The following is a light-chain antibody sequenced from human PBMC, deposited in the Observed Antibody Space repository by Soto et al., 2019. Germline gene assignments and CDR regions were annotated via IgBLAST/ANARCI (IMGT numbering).Light chain of an antibody. CDR1: QSISSW. CDR2: KES. V-gene: IGKV1-5*03. Sequence: DIQMTQSPSTLSASVGDRVTITCRASQSISSWLAWYQQKPGKAPKLLIYKESSLESGVPSRFSGSGSGTEFTRTISSLQPDDFPTYYCQQYKSYSPWTFGQGTKVEIK. J-gene: IGKJ1*01. CDR3: QQYKSYSPWT.